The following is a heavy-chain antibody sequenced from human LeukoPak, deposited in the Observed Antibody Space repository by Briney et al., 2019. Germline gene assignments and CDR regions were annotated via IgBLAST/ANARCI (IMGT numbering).Heavy chain of an antibody. D-gene: IGHD3-16*01. CDR2: IYYSGTT. Sequence: SETLSLTCTVSGGSISNYFWSWIRQPPGKGLEWIGYIYYSGTTNYNPSLNSRVTISVDTSKNQFSLKLSSVTAADTAMYYCARRFVSFTLFVIWGQGTMVAVSS. CDR3: ARRFVSFTLFVI. V-gene: IGHV4-59*01. J-gene: IGHJ3*02. CDR1: GGSISNYF.